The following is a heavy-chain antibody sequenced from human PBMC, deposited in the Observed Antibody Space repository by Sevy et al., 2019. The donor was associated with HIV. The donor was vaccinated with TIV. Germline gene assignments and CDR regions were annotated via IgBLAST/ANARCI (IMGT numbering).Heavy chain of an antibody. CDR3: ARDRGMIVNY. Sequence: GGSLRLSCAASGFTFSTYWMSWFRQAPGKGLEWVANINEDGTEKFYVDSVKGRFTMSRDNAKNSLYLQMNSLRAEDAAVYYCARDRGMIVNYWGQGTLVTVSS. CDR1: GFTFSTYW. V-gene: IGHV3-7*01. J-gene: IGHJ4*02. CDR2: INEDGTEK. D-gene: IGHD3-22*01.